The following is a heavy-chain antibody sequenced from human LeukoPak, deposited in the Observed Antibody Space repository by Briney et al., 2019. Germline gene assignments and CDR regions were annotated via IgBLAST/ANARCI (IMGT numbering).Heavy chain of an antibody. D-gene: IGHD3-22*01. J-gene: IGHJ4*02. CDR2: ISSSSSYI. Sequence: PGGSLRLSCAASGFIFNSHTMNWVRQAPGKGLGWVSSISSSSSYIYYADSVKGRFTISRDNAKNSLYLQMNSLRAEDTGVYYCAREHPYYYDSSGTALMAEIKYYFDYWGQGTLVTVSS. V-gene: IGHV3-21*01. CDR3: AREHPYYYDSSGTALMAEIKYYFDY. CDR1: GFIFNSHT.